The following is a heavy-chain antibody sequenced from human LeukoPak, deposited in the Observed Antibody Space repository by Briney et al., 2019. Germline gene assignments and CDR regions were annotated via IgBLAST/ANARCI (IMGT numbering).Heavy chain of an antibody. J-gene: IGHJ4*02. CDR2: ISGSGGGT. D-gene: IGHD4-17*01. CDR1: GFTFSTYA. Sequence: PGGSLRLSCAASGFTFSTYAMSWVRQAAGKGLEWVSLISGSGGGTYYADSVKGRFTISRDNSKNTLYLQMNSLRAEDTAVYYCARDIPYGDFAFDYWGQGTLVTVSS. V-gene: IGHV3-23*01. CDR3: ARDIPYGDFAFDY.